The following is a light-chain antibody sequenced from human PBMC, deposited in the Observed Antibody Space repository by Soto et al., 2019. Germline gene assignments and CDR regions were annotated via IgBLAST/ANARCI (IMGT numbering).Light chain of an antibody. CDR1: SSDVGGYDY. V-gene: IGLV2-14*01. CDR2: EVS. CDR3: SSYRSSSTYVV. J-gene: IGLJ2*01. Sequence: QSALTQPASVSGSPGQSITISCTGTSSDVGGYDYVSWYQQHPGKAPKLLIYEVSNRPSGVSNRFSASKSANTASLTISGLQAEDEADYYCSSYRSSSTYVVFGGGTQLTVL.